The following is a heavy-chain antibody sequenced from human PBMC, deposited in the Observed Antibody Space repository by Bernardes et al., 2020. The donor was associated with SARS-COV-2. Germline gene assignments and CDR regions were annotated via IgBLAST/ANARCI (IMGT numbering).Heavy chain of an antibody. CDR2: ISSNGGTT. Sequence: GGSLRLSCAASGFTFSSYAMHWVRQAPGKGLEYVSAISSNGGTTYYANSVKGRFTISRDNSKNTLYLQMGGLRAEDMAVYYRARWDYWGQGTLVTVSS. V-gene: IGHV3-64*01. CDR1: GFTFSSYA. J-gene: IGHJ4*02. CDR3: ARWDY.